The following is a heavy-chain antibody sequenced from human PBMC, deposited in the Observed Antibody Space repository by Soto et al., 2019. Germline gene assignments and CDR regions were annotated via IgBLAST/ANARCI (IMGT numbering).Heavy chain of an antibody. V-gene: IGHV4-30-4*01. CDR1: GGSINSREFY. J-gene: IGHJ2*01. CDR3: AREYGASWYFDL. CDR2: SSSSGST. D-gene: IGHD4-17*01. Sequence: SETLSLTCTVSGGSINSREFYWSWIRQPPGKGLEWIGYSSSSGSTYYNPSLKSRGTISVDTSKNQFSLKLTSVTAADTAVYYCAREYGASWYFDLWGRGTLVTVSS.